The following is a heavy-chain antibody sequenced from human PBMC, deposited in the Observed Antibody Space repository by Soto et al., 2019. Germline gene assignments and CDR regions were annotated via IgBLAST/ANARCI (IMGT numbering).Heavy chain of an antibody. CDR1: GFTFIIYA. CDR3: AKRRGAGGHSDY. J-gene: IGHJ4*02. Sequence: GGLILSCSASGFTFIIYAMGLVLQAPGKGLEWVSVISSGGSTYYADSVRGRFTISRDNSKDTLSLQMNSLRAEDTAVYYCAKRRGAGGHSDYWGQGALVTVSS. CDR2: ISSGGST. V-gene: IGHV3-23*01. D-gene: IGHD2-15*01.